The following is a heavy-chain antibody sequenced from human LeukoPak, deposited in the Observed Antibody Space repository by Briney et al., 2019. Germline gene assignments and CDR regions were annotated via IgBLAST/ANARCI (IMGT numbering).Heavy chain of an antibody. V-gene: IGHV1-69*04. J-gene: IGHJ4*02. CDR1: GGTFSSYA. CDR2: IIPILGIA. CDR3: ARIGEMATIADY. D-gene: IGHD5-12*01. Sequence: SVKVSCKASGGTFSSYAISWVRQAPGQGLEWMGRIIPILGIASYAQKFQGRVTITADKSTSTAYMELSSLRSEDTAVYYCARIGEMATIADYWGQGTLVTVSS.